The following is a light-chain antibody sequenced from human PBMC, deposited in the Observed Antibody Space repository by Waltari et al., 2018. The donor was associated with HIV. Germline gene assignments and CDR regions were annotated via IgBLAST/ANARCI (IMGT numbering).Light chain of an antibody. CDR1: SSDVGGYND. CDR3: SSYTSSTTLV. J-gene: IGLJ2*01. CDR2: EVS. Sequence: QSALTQPASVSGSPGQSITISCTGTSSDVGGYNDVSWYQQHPGKAPKLMIYEVSNRPSGVSNRFSVSKSGNTASLTISGLQAEDEADYYCSSYTSSTTLVFGGGTKLTVL. V-gene: IGLV2-14*01.